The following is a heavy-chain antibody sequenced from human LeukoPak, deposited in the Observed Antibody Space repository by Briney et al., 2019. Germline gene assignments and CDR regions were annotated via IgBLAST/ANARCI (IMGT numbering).Heavy chain of an antibody. CDR1: GGSISSGGYY. D-gene: IGHD3-10*01. CDR3: ARSSPYYGFDY. CDR2: IYYSGST. J-gene: IGHJ4*02. V-gene: IGHV4-31*03. Sequence: PSETLSLTCTVSGGSISSGGYYWSWIRQHPGKGLEWIGYIYYSGSTYYNPSLKSRVTISVDTSKNQFSLKLSSVTAADTAVHYCARSSPYYGFDYWGQGTLVTVSS.